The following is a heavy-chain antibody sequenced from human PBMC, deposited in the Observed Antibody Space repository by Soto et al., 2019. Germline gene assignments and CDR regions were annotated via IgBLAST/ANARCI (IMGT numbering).Heavy chain of an antibody. CDR3: AKGFIVVVTVLRPDDAFDV. CDR2: ISGGGGST. CDR1: GFTFSNYA. D-gene: IGHD2-21*02. J-gene: IGHJ3*01. Sequence: EVQLLESGGGLVQPGGSLRLSCAASGFTFSNYAINWVRLAPGKGREWVSGISGGGGSTYYADSVKGRFTIFRDTSKNTVFLQMNSLRADDTAVYYCAKGFIVVVTVLRPDDAFDVWGQGTRVTVSS. V-gene: IGHV3-23*01.